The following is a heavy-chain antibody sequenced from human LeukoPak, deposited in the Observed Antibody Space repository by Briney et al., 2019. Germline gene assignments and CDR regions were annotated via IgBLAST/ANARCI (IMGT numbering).Heavy chain of an antibody. CDR1: GFTFSSYA. Sequence: PGGSLRLSRAASGFTFSSYAMHWVRQAPGKGLEWVAVISYDGSNKYYADSVKGRFTISRDNSKNTLYLQMNSLRAEDTAVYYCARAYYYDSSGYQDYWGQGTLVTVSS. J-gene: IGHJ4*02. CDR2: ISYDGSNK. CDR3: ARAYYYDSSGYQDY. D-gene: IGHD3-22*01. V-gene: IGHV3-30-3*01.